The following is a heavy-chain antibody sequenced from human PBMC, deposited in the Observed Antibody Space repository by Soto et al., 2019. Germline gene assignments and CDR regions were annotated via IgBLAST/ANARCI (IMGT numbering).Heavy chain of an antibody. D-gene: IGHD3-10*01. CDR2: TSSSGGST. Sequence: EVQLLESGGGVVQPGGSLRLSCAASGFTFSSYAMSWVRQAPGKGLEWVSTTSSSGGSTYYADSVKGRFTISRDNSKNTFYLQMNSLRAEDIAVYYCAKDGEYGSGSYYSDDWGQGTLVHVSS. J-gene: IGHJ4*02. CDR1: GFTFSSYA. CDR3: AKDGEYGSGSYYSDD. V-gene: IGHV3-23*01.